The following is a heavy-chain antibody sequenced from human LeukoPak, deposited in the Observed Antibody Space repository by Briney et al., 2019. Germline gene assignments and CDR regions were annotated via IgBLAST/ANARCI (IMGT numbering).Heavy chain of an antibody. J-gene: IGHJ4*02. D-gene: IGHD6-19*01. CDR1: GFTFSSYA. CDR3: AKLTGIAVAGRDY. CDR2: ISGSGGST. V-gene: IGHV3-23*01. Sequence: GRSLRLSCAASGFTFSSYAMHWVRQAPGKGLEWVSAISGSGGSTYYADSVKGRFTISRDNSKNTLYLQMNSLRAEDTAVYYCAKLTGIAVAGRDYWGQGTLVTVSS.